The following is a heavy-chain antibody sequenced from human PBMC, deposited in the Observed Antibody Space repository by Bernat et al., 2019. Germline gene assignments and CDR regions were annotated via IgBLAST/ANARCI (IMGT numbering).Heavy chain of an antibody. J-gene: IGHJ5*02. CDR2: ISSSSSTI. CDR1: GFTLSIYS. Sequence: EVQLVESGGGLVQPGGSVRLSCAASGFTLSIYSMNWVRQAPGKGLEWVSYISSSSSTIYYADSVKDRFTISRDNGKNPQSLQMNSLIDEDTAVYYCASDQVAGTGWFDPWGQGTLVTVSS. CDR3: ASDQVAGTGWFDP. D-gene: IGHD6-19*01. V-gene: IGHV3-48*02.